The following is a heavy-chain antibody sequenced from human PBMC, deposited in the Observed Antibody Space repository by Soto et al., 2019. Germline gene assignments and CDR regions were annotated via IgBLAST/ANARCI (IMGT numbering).Heavy chain of an antibody. CDR1: GYTFTGYY. V-gene: IGHV1-2*02. D-gene: IGHD6-13*01. J-gene: IGHJ5*02. Sequence: ASVKVSCKASGYTFTGYYMHWVRQAPGQGLEWMGWINPNSGGTNYAQKFQGRVTMTRDTSISTAYMELSRLRSDDTAVYYCAREEFIAAAVGFDPWGQGTLVTVSS. CDR2: INPNSGGT. CDR3: AREEFIAAAVGFDP.